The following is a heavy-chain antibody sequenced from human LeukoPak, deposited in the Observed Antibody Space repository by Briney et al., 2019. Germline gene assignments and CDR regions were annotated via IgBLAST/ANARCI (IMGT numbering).Heavy chain of an antibody. CDR2: INNHGSET. CDR1: AFTFSDYW. D-gene: IGHD5-12*01. J-gene: IGHJ4*02. CDR3: ARGFSGAYDY. Sequence: PGGSLRLSCAASAFTFSDYWMTWVRQTPGKGLERVANINNHGSETYYVDSVRGRFTISRDNAKNSLYLQMNSLRAEDTALYYCARGFSGAYDYWGQGTLVTVSS. V-gene: IGHV3-7*03.